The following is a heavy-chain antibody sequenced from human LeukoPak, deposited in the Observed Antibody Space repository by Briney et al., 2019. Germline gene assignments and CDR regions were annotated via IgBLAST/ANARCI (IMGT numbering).Heavy chain of an antibody. J-gene: IGHJ4*02. CDR3: VRSYASSGLDH. D-gene: IGHD3-16*01. Sequence: SETLCLTCTVSGYSISSIYYWGWIRQPPGKGLEWIGSISHSGPSAYNPSLKSRVTMSLDTSRSQFSLKLSSVTAADTAVYYCVRSYASSGLDHWGQGTLVTVSS. V-gene: IGHV4-38-2*02. CDR2: ISHSGPS. CDR1: GYSISSIYY.